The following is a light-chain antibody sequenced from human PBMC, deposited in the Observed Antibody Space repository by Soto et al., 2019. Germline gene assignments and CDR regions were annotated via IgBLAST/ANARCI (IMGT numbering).Light chain of an antibody. V-gene: IGKV1-27*01. CDR1: QVISNY. J-gene: IGKJ4*01. CDR2: GAS. CDR3: QNYNSASLT. Sequence: DIQMTQSPSSLSASVGDTVTITCRASQVISNYLAWYQQKPGNVPKVLIYGASTLQSGVPSRFSGSGSGTYFTLSISSLQPEDVATYYCQNYNSASLTFGGGTKVAIK.